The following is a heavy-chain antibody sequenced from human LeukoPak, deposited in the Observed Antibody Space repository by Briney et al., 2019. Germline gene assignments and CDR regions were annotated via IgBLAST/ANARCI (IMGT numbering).Heavy chain of an antibody. Sequence: GGSLRLSCAASGFTFSSYAMSWVRQAPGKGLEWVSAISGSGGSTYYADSVKGRFTISRDNSKNTLYLQMNSLRAEDTAVYYCAKGALSITIFGVVHSRGIDAFDIWGQGTMVTVSS. CDR2: ISGSGGST. J-gene: IGHJ3*02. V-gene: IGHV3-23*01. D-gene: IGHD3-3*01. CDR1: GFTFSSYA. CDR3: AKGALSITIFGVVHSRGIDAFDI.